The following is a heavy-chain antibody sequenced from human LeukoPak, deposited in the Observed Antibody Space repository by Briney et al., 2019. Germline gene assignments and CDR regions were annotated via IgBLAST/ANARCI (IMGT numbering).Heavy chain of an antibody. J-gene: IGHJ3*02. Sequence: SETLSLTCTVSGGSISSGSYYWSWIRPPAGQGLEWIGCIYTSGSTNYNPSLKSRVTISVDTSKNQFSLKLSSVTAADTAVYYCARAISRYFDWSRNPDAFDTWGQGTMVTVSS. CDR3: ARAISRYFDWSRNPDAFDT. D-gene: IGHD3-9*01. CDR1: GGSISSGSYY. V-gene: IGHV4-61*02. CDR2: IYTSGST.